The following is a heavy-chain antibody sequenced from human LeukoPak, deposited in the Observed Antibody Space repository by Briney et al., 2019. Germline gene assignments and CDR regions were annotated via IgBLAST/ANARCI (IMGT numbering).Heavy chain of an antibody. V-gene: IGHV4-59*01. D-gene: IGHD6-19*01. CDR1: GGSISSYY. CDR2: IYYSGST. J-gene: IGHJ5*02. Sequence: SETLSLTCTVSGGSISSYYWSWIRQPPGKGLEWIGYIYYSGSTNYNPSLKSRVTISVDTSKNQFSLKLSSVTAADTAVYYCARTASSGWYWWFDPWGRGTLVTVSS. CDR3: ARTASSGWYWWFDP.